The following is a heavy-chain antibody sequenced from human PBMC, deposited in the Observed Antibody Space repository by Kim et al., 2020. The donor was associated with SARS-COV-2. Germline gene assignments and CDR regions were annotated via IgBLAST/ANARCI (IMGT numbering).Heavy chain of an antibody. D-gene: IGHD3-10*01. J-gene: IGHJ5*02. CDR3: ARDIVLLWFGDGFDP. Sequence: ASVKVSCKASGYTFTSYAMHWVRQAPGQRLEWMGWINAGNGNTKYSQKFQGRVTITRDTSASTAYMELSSLRSEDTAVYYCARDIVLLWFGDGFDPWGQGTLVTVSS. CDR1: GYTFTSYA. V-gene: IGHV1-3*01. CDR2: INAGNGNT.